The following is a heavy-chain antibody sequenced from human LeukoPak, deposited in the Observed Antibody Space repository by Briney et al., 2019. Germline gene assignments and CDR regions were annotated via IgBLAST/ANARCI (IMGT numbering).Heavy chain of an antibody. D-gene: IGHD6-13*01. CDR1: GFTFSSYA. Sequence: GGSLRLSCAASGFTFSSYAMHWVRQAPGKGLEYVSAISSNGGSTYYANSVKGRFTISRDNSKNTLYLQMGSLRAEDMAVYYCARAGQQLVQGYYYYGMDVWGQGTTVTVSS. J-gene: IGHJ6*02. CDR3: ARAGQQLVQGYYYYGMDV. CDR2: ISSNGGST. V-gene: IGHV3-64*01.